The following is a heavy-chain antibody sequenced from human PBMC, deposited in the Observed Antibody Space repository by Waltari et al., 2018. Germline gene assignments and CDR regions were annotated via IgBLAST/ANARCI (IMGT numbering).Heavy chain of an antibody. CDR1: GASFSAYY. CDR3: TRGGNYDFWSHRPFVDP. V-gene: IGHV4-34*01. Sequence: QVQLQQWGAGLLGPSETLSLTCAVYGASFSAYYRVWVRQPPGKGLEWIGQIRHPGSTNYNPSLKSRVTISIDTPRSQFSLRLSSVTAADTALYFCTRGGNYDFWSHRPFVDPWGQGTLVTVSS. D-gene: IGHD3-3*01. CDR2: IRHPGST. J-gene: IGHJ5*02.